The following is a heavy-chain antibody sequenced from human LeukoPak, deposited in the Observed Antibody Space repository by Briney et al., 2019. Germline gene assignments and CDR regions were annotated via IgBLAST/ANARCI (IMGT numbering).Heavy chain of an antibody. CDR2: IYYSGNT. V-gene: IGHV4-39*07. Sequence: SETLSLTCTVSGDSISSGTYYWGWSRQPPGKGVEWIGRIYYSGNTYYNPSLKSRVTILVDTSKNQFSLKLSSVTAADTAVYYCARTITVYYFDYWGQGTLVTVSS. J-gene: IGHJ4*02. CDR3: ARTITVYYFDY. D-gene: IGHD1-14*01. CDR1: GDSISSGTYY.